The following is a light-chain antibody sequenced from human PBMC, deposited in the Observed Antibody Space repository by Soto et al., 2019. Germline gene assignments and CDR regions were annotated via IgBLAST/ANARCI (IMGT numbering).Light chain of an antibody. J-gene: IGLJ2*01. V-gene: IGLV2-14*01. CDR1: SSDVGAYNY. Sequence: QSVLTQPASVSGSLGQSITISCTGTSSDVGAYNYVSWYQQHPDKAPKPLIFEVTNRPSGVSGRFSGSKSGITASLSISGLQPEDEADYYCTSYSSSSPVLFGGGTQLTVL. CDR2: EVT. CDR3: TSYSSSSPVL.